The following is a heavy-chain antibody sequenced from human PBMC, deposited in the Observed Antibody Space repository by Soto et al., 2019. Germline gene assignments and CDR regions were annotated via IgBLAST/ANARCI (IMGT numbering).Heavy chain of an antibody. CDR3: ARDRGVFPAARSGYYYYGMDV. CDR1: GYTFTSYY. V-gene: IGHV1-46*01. Sequence: GASVKVSCKASGYTFTSYYMHWVRQAPGQGLGWMGIINPSGGSTSYAQKFQGRVTMTRDTSTSTVYMELSSLRSEDTAVYYCARDRGVFPAARSGYYYYGMDVWGQGTTVTVSS. J-gene: IGHJ6*02. D-gene: IGHD2-2*01. CDR2: INPSGGST.